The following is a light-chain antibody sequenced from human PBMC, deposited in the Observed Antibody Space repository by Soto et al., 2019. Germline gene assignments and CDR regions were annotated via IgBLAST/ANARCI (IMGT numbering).Light chain of an antibody. J-gene: IGKJ4*01. Sequence: EIVLTQSPGTLSLSPGERATLSCRASQSVSSTYLAWYQQKPGRAPSLLIYGASSRATGIPDKFSGSGSGTDFTLTISRLEPEEFAVYYCQQYERSPTTFGGGTKVEIK. V-gene: IGKV3-20*01. CDR1: QSVSSTY. CDR2: GAS. CDR3: QQYERSPTT.